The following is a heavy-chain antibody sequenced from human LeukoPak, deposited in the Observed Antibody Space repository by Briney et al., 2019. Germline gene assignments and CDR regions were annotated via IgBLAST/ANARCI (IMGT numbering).Heavy chain of an antibody. V-gene: IGHV3-48*03. D-gene: IGHD4-17*01. CDR1: GFTFSSYE. CDR2: ISSSGSTI. J-gene: IGHJ3*02. CDR3: AVPPLLYDYGAIDDAFDI. Sequence: PGGSLRLSCAASGFTFSSYEMNWVRQAPGKGLEWVSYISSSGSTIYYADSVKGRFTISRDNAKNSLYLQMNSLRAEDTAVYYCAVPPLLYDYGAIDDAFDIWGQGTMVTVSS.